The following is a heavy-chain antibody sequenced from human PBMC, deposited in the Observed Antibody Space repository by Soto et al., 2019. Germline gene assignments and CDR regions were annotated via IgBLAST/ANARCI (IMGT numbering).Heavy chain of an antibody. CDR3: ARVSIAVGIANY. Sequence: EVQLVESGGGLVQPGGSLRLSCAASGFTFSSYSMNWVRQAPGKGLEWVSYMSSSSGTIHYADSVKGRFTISRDNAKNSLYLQMNSLRDEDTAVYYCARVSIAVGIANYWGQGTLVTVSS. V-gene: IGHV3-48*02. CDR1: GFTFSSYS. D-gene: IGHD6-19*01. CDR2: MSSSSGTI. J-gene: IGHJ4*02.